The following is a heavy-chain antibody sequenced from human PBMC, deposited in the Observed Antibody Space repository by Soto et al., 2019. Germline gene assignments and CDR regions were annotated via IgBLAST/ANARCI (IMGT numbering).Heavy chain of an antibody. CDR2: VYYRGRS. CDR1: GGSVSNSNYY. D-gene: IGHD2-8*01. CDR3: VSQRTSVLTQAYFDY. V-gene: IGHV4-39*01. J-gene: IGHJ4*02. Sequence: TSETLSLTCTVSGGSVSNSNYYWGWIRQSPGKGLGWIGSVYYRGRSYSKSSVKSRVTISVDTSKNQFSLNLNSVTASDTAVYYCVSQRTSVLTQAYFDYWGPGALVTVSS.